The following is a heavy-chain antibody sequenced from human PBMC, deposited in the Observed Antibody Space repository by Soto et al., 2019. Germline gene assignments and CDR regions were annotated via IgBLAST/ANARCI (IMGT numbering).Heavy chain of an antibody. CDR1: GYTFTGYY. J-gene: IGHJ6*04. CDR2: INPNSGGT. Sequence: ASVKVSCKASGYTFTGYYMHWVRQAPGQGLEWMGWINPNSGGTNYAQKFQGWVTMTRDTSISTAYMELSRLRSDDTAVYYCARHTFVTYYYDSSGYYEGGYYYSGMDVWGEGTKVSVSS. V-gene: IGHV1-2*04. D-gene: IGHD3-22*01. CDR3: ARHTFVTYYYDSSGYYEGGYYYSGMDV.